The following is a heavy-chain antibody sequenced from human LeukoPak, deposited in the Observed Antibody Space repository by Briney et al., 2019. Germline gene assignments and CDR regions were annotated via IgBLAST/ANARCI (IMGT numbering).Heavy chain of an antibody. V-gene: IGHV1-69*04. CDR1: GGTFSSYA. CDR2: IIPIFGIA. CDR3: ARGPSSVVTAANWFDP. Sequence: SVKGACNACGGTFSSYAIRWVGEAPRQGLEWMGRIIPIFGIANYAQKFQGRVTITADKSTSTAYMELSSLRSEDTAVYYCARGPSSVVTAANWFDPWGQGTLVTVSS. D-gene: IGHD2-21*02. J-gene: IGHJ5*02.